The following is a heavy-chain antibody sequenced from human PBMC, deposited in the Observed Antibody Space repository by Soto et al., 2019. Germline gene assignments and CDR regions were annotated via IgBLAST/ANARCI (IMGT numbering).Heavy chain of an antibody. D-gene: IGHD3-10*01. CDR3: ARASLYYYGSGSYGAFDI. Sequence: GGSLRLSCAASGFTFSSYSMNWVRQAPGKGLEWVSYISSSSSTIYYADSVKGRFTISRDNAKNSLYLRMNSLRDEDTAVYYCARASLYYYGSGSYGAFDIWGQGTMVTVSS. CDR1: GFTFSSYS. J-gene: IGHJ3*02. V-gene: IGHV3-48*02. CDR2: ISSSSSTI.